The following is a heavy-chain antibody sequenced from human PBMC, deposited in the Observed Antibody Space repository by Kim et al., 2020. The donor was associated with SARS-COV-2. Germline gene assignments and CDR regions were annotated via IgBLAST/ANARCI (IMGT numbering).Heavy chain of an antibody. CDR1: GFSFDEYA. CDR2: ISSNGDSI. V-gene: IGHV3-9*01. Sequence: GGSLRLSCAGSGFSFDEYAMHWVRQGPGKGLEWVSGISSNGDSIAYADSVKRRFTISRDNANQFLYLQMNSLRAEDTALYYCTKDRYCSGGICPRDYWGAGALVTVSS. J-gene: IGHJ4*02. D-gene: IGHD2-15*01. CDR3: TKDRYCSGGICPRDY.